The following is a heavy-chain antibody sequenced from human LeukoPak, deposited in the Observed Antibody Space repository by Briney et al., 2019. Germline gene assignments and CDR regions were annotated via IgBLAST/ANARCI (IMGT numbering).Heavy chain of an antibody. Sequence: GGSLRLSCAASGFTFDGYGMTWVSQAPGKGLEWVSGINWNGATTTYADSVKGRFTISRDNAQNSLYLEMNSLRAEDTALYYCARKTYYDFWSGYLHWGQGTLVTVSS. CDR2: INWNGATT. D-gene: IGHD3-3*01. CDR1: GFTFDGYG. J-gene: IGHJ4*02. V-gene: IGHV3-20*04. CDR3: ARKTYYDFWSGYLH.